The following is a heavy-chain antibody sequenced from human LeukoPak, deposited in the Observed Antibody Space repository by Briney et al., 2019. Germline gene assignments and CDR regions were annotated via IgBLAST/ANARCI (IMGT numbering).Heavy chain of an antibody. CDR1: GFTFSNFW. J-gene: IGHJ4*02. V-gene: IGHV3-74*01. D-gene: IGHD1-26*01. CDR2: INTHGSST. Sequence: GGSLRLSCAASGFTFSNFWMRWVRQAPGKGLVWVSHINTHGSSTSYADSVKGRFTISRDKAKNTVYLQMNSLRAEDTAVYYCARPLAYSGSYYGIDFWGQGTLVTVSS. CDR3: ARPLAYSGSYYGIDF.